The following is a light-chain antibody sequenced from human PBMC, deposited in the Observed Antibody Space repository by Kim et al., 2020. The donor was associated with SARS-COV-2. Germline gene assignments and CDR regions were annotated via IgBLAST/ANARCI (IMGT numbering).Light chain of an antibody. J-gene: IGKJ2*01. CDR2: GAS. CDR1: QSISHN. V-gene: IGKV3-15*01. CDR3: HQYNDWPPGDT. Sequence: SPGQRATPSCRARQSISHNFAGYQHKPGQAPRLLIYGASTRATGIPARFTGSGSWTDFTLTISSLQSEDFAVYYCHQYNDWPPGDTFGQGTKLEI.